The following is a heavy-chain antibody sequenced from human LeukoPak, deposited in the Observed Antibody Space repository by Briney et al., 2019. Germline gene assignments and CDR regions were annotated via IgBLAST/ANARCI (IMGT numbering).Heavy chain of an antibody. CDR1: GFTFSSYG. V-gene: IGHV3-30*03. D-gene: IGHD1-26*01. CDR3: ARDPEWELLGFDY. CDR2: ISYDGSNK. J-gene: IGHJ4*02. Sequence: GRSLRLSCAASGFTFSSYGMHWVRQAPGKGLEWVAVISYDGSNKYYADSVKGRFTISRDNAKNSLYLQMNSLRAEDTAVYYCARDPEWELLGFDYWGQGTLVTVSS.